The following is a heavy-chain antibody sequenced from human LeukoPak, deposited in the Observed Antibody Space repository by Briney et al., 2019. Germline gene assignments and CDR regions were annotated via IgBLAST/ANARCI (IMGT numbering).Heavy chain of an antibody. CDR1: GGSISSYY. V-gene: IGHV4-59*01. CDR3: ARVGDTAMVLDAFDI. Sequence: SETLSLTCTVAGGSISSYYWSWIRQPPGEGLEWIGYIYYNGSTNYNPSLKSRVTISVDTSKNQFSLKLSSVTAADTAVYYCARVGDTAMVLDAFDIWGQGTMVTVSS. J-gene: IGHJ3*02. D-gene: IGHD5-18*01. CDR2: IYYNGST.